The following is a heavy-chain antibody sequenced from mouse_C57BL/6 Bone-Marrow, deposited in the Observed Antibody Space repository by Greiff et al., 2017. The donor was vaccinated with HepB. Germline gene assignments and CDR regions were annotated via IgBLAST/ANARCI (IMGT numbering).Heavy chain of an antibody. CDR3: ARRESGDYDVAY. J-gene: IGHJ3*01. CDR2: ILPGSGST. CDR1: GYTFTGYW. V-gene: IGHV1-9*01. Sequence: QVQLQQSGAELMKPGASVKLSCKATGYTFTGYWIEWVKQRPGHGLEWIGEILPGSGSTNYNEKFKGKATFTADTSSNTAYMQLSRRTTEDSAIYYCARRESGDYDVAYWGQGTLVTVSA. D-gene: IGHD2-4*01.